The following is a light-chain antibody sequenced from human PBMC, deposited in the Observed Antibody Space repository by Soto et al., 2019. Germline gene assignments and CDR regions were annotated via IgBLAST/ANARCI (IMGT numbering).Light chain of an antibody. CDR2: STN. J-gene: IGLJ2*01. CDR3: VLYMGSGMV. CDR1: SGSVSTSYY. Sequence: QTVVTQEPSFSVSPGGTVTLTCGLSSGSVSTSYYPSWYQQTPGQAPRTLIYSTNTRSSGVPDRFSGSILGNKAALTITGAQADDESDYCCVLYMGSGMVFGGGTKVTVL. V-gene: IGLV8-61*01.